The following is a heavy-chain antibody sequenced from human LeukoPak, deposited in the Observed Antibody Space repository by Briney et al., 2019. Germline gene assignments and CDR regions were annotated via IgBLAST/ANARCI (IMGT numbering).Heavy chain of an antibody. CDR3: ARYQSGSYPYYYYYYMDV. Sequence: GESLKISCKGSGYLFSTSWIAWVRQMPGKGLEWRGIVYPGDSDARYSPSFQGQVTISADKFISTAYLQWSSLKASDTAMYYCARYQSGSYPYYYYYYMDVWGKGTTVTVSS. D-gene: IGHD1-26*01. V-gene: IGHV5-51*01. CDR1: GYLFSTSW. J-gene: IGHJ6*03. CDR2: VYPGDSDA.